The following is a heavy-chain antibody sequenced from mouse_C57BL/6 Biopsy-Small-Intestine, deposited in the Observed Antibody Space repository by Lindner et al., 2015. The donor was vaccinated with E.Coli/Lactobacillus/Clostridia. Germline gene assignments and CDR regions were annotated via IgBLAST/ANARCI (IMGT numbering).Heavy chain of an antibody. CDR1: GYAFSSSW. J-gene: IGHJ2*01. V-gene: IGHV1-82*01. Sequence: VQLQESGPELVKPGASVKISCKASGYAFSSSWMNWVSQRPGKGLEWIGRIYPGDGDTNYHGRFKGRATLTADKSSSTAYMQLSSLTYEDSAVYYCARRGYGSSYDYFDYWGQGTTLTVSS. CDR3: ARRGYGSSYDYFDY. CDR2: IYPGDGDT. D-gene: IGHD1-1*01.